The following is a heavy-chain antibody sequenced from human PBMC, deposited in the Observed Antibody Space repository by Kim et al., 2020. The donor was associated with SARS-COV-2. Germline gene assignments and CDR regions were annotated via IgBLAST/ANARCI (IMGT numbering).Heavy chain of an antibody. CDR1: GFTFSNAW. J-gene: IGHJ5*02. D-gene: IGHD6-6*01. Sequence: GGSLRLSCAASGFTFSNAWMSWVRQAPGKGLEWVGRIKSKTDGGTTDYAAPVKGRFTISRDDSKNTLYLQMNSLKTEDTAVYYCTTDLYSSSSPYNWFDPWGQRTLVTVSS. V-gene: IGHV3-15*01. CDR2: IKSKTDGGTT. CDR3: TTDLYSSSSPYNWFDP.